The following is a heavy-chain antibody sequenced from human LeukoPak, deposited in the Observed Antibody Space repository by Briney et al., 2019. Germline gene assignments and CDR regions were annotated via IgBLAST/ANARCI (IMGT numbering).Heavy chain of an antibody. V-gene: IGHV3-9*01. CDR2: ISWNSGSM. J-gene: IGHJ4*02. CDR1: GFTFDDYA. Sequence: GRSLRLSCAASGFTFDDYAMHWVRQAPGKGLEWVSGISWNSGSMGYADSVEGRFTISRDNAKNSLYLQMNSLRAEDTALYYCAKADTAMVIGGYYFDYWGQGTLVTVSS. CDR3: AKADTAMVIGGYYFDY. D-gene: IGHD5-18*01.